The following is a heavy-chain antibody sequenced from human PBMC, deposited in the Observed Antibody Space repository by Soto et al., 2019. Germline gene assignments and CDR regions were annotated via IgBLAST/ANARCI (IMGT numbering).Heavy chain of an antibody. CDR1: CDSISSGSYY. CDR2: IYYSGIT. V-gene: IGHV4-31*03. J-gene: IGHJ4*02. Sequence: SETLSLTCTVSCDSISSGSYYWSWIRQHPGKGLEWIGYIYYSGITYYNPSLKSRVSISVDTSKNQFTLKLTSVSAADTAVYYCARASSYDNSGHDYWGQGTLVTVSS. D-gene: IGHD3-22*01. CDR3: ARASSYDNSGHDY.